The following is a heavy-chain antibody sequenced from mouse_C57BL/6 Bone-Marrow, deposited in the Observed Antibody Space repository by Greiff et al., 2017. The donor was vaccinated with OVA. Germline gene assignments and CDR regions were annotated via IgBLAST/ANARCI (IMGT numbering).Heavy chain of an antibody. Sequence: QVQLQQPGAELVKPGASVKLSCKASGYTFTSYWMHWVKQRPGQGLAWLGMIHPNRGSTNYNEKFKSKATLTVDKSSSTAYMQIISLTSEDSAVDYCAISPVFDYWGQGTTLTVSS. CDR1: GYTFTSYW. J-gene: IGHJ2*01. V-gene: IGHV1-64*01. CDR3: AISPVFDY. CDR2: IHPNRGST.